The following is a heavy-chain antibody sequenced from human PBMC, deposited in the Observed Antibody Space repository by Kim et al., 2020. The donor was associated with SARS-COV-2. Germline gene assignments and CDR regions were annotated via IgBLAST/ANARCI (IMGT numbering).Heavy chain of an antibody. CDR3: ARGNCDEAVCLSDYY. Sequence: GGSLRLSCAASGLSFDDSAMNWVRQAPGKGLEWLAVISYDGRNKDYEDSVKGRFTISRDNSKRTLFLQMNSLRVEDTGVYYCARGNCDEAVCLSDYY. CDR2: ISYDGRNK. D-gene: IGHD2-21*01. CDR1: GLSFDDSA. V-gene: IGHV3-30-3*01. J-gene: IGHJ6*03.